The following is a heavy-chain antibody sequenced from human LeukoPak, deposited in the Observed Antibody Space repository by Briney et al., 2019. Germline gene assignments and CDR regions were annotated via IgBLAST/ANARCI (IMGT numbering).Heavy chain of an antibody. D-gene: IGHD6-13*01. J-gene: IGHJ4*02. CDR3: ATGIAAALY. Sequence: GGSLRLSCAASGFTFSNYWMDWARQAPGKGLVWVSRINSDGSSTNYADSVKGRFTVSRDSAKNTLYLQMNTLRAEDTAVYYCATGIAAALYWGQGTLVTVSS. CDR1: GFTFSNYW. V-gene: IGHV3-74*01. CDR2: INSDGSST.